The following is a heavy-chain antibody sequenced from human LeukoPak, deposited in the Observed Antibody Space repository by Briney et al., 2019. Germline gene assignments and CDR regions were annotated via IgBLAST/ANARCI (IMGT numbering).Heavy chain of an antibody. Sequence: SETLSLTCTVSGGSISSGGYYWSWIRQHPGTGLEWIGYIYYSGSTYYNPSLKSRVTISVDTSKNQFSLKLSSVTAADTAVYYCARACGGGSCYYYYGMDVWGQGTTVTVSS. J-gene: IGHJ6*02. CDR1: GGSISSGGYY. V-gene: IGHV4-31*03. CDR2: IYYSGST. D-gene: IGHD2-15*01. CDR3: ARACGGGSCYYYYGMDV.